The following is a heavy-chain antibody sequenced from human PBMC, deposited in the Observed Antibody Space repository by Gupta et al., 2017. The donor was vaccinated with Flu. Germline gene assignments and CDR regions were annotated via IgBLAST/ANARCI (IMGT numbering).Heavy chain of an antibody. CDR1: GFTFDDYA. Sequence: EVQLVESGGGLVQPGRSLRLSCAASGFTFDDYAMHWVRQAPGKGLEWVSGISWNSGSIGYADSVKGRFTISRDNAKNSLYLQMNSLRAEDTALYYCAKSFGPERGYSGYDLVGVLDYWGQGTLVTVSS. D-gene: IGHD5-12*01. J-gene: IGHJ4*02. V-gene: IGHV3-9*01. CDR2: ISWNSGSI. CDR3: AKSFGPERGYSGYDLVGVLDY.